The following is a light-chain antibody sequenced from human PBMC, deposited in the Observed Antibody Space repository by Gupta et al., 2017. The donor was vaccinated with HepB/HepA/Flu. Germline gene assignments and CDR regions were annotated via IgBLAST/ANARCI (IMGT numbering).Light chain of an antibody. CDR1: QSVGRN. CDR2: GAS. Sequence: EILMTQSPVTLSVSRGERATLSCRASQSVGRNLGWYQQKPGQAPRLVIYGASTRPTGIPARFSGSVSGTEFTLTISSLQSEDSAVYDCQQYNDWPLTFGGGTKVEIK. V-gene: IGKV3-15*01. CDR3: QQYNDWPLT. J-gene: IGKJ4*01.